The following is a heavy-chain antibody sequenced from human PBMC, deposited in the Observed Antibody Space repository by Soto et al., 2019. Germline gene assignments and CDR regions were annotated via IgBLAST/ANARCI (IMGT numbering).Heavy chain of an antibody. D-gene: IGHD1-26*01. CDR2: TSSSGATI. CDR1: GFTFSSFE. J-gene: IGHJ3*02. Sequence: EEQLEESGGGLVQPGGSLRLSCAASGFTFSSFEMNWVRQGPGKGLEWVSYTSSSGATIYYADSVKDRFTISRDNAKNTLYLQMNSLRVEDTAVYYCARVGVGSLDAFDIWGQGTMVTVSS. V-gene: IGHV3-48*03. CDR3: ARVGVGSLDAFDI.